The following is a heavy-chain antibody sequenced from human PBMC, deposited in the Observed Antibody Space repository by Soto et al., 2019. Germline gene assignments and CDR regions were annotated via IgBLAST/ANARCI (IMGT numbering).Heavy chain of an antibody. CDR1: GYNFSAQN. Sequence: QVHLVQSGAEVKKPGASVKVSCMASGYNFSAQNIHWVRQAPGLGLEWMGKMNPNSGGSDSAQEFQGRVTVTRDTSISTVYMELTSLKSYDTSIYYCARELHLNSTSEAFDLWGQGTMVIFSS. CDR2: MNPNSGGS. CDR3: ARELHLNSTSEAFDL. V-gene: IGHV1-2*02. D-gene: IGHD1-26*01. J-gene: IGHJ3*01.